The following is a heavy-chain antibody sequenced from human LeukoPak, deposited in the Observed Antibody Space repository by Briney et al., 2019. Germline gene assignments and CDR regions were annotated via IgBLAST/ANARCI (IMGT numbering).Heavy chain of an antibody. CDR2: ISSSSSYT. D-gene: IGHD6-13*01. Sequence: SGGSLRLSCVVSGIPFSDYYMNWIRQAPGKGLEWISYISSSSSYTDYADSVKGRFTISRDNAKNVLYLRMNSLRVEDTAVYYCAAGTAADYWGLGTLVAVSS. CDR1: GIPFSDYY. J-gene: IGHJ4*02. V-gene: IGHV3-11*03. CDR3: AAGTAADY.